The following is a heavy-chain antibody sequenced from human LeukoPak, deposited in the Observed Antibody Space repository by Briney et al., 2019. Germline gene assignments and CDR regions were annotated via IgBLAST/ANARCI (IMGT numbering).Heavy chain of an antibody. CDR1: GDSVSSNSGT. D-gene: IGHD6-13*01. J-gene: IGHJ4*02. Sequence: SQTLSLTCAISGDSVSSNSGTWTWIRQPPSRGLEWLGRTYYRSKWYNDYAVSVKSRITINPDTSKNQFSLQLNSVTPEDTAVYYCARGSSSSSWYFDYWGQGTLVTVSS. CDR2: TYYRSKWYN. CDR3: ARGSSSSSWYFDY. V-gene: IGHV6-1*01.